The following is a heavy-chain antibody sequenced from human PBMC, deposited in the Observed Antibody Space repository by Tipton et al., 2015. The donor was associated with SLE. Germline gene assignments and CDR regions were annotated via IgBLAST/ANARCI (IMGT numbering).Heavy chain of an antibody. J-gene: IGHJ6*03. D-gene: IGHD3-10*01. CDR2: IYIDGST. Sequence: TLSLTCTVSGGSISSGSYYWSWIRQPAGKGLEWIGHIYIDGSTNYNPSLKSRVTKSVDTSKNQFSLKLSSVTAADTAVYFCARVVRGFSHYYHYMDVWGKGTTVTVSS. CDR3: ARVVRGFSHYYHYMDV. CDR1: GGSISSGSYY. V-gene: IGHV4-61*09.